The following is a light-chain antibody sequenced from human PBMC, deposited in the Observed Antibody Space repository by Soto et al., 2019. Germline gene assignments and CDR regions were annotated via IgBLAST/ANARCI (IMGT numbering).Light chain of an antibody. CDR3: QQYQNLWT. CDR2: RAS. CDR1: QTIYSN. V-gene: IGKV3-15*01. Sequence: IGMRQCPATLSVSPGERATLSCMASQTIYSNVAWYQQRPGQPPRLLIYRASSRATGIPARFSGSGSGTEFTLTINSLQSEDFAVYYCQQYQNLWTFGHGTKVDIK. J-gene: IGKJ1*01.